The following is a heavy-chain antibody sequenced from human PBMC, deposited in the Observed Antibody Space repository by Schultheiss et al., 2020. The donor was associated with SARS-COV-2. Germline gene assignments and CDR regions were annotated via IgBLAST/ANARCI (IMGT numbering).Heavy chain of an antibody. D-gene: IGHD6-13*01. J-gene: IGHJ6*03. CDR1: GFTFSNAW. V-gene: IGHV3-23*01. Sequence: GGSLRLSCAASGFTFSNAWMSWVRQAPGKGLEWVSAISGSGGSTYYADSVKGRFTISRDNSKNTLYLQMNSLRAEDTAVYYCAKRSSSWLNYYYYYMDVWGKGTTVTVSS. CDR2: ISGSGGST. CDR3: AKRSSSWLNYYYYYMDV.